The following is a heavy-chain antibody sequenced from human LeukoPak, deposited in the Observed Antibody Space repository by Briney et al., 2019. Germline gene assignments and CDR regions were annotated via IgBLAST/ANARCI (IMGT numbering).Heavy chain of an antibody. V-gene: IGHV3-7*01. J-gene: IGHJ4*02. D-gene: IGHD3-3*01. Sequence: GGSLRPSRAPSGSTFSSYWMSWGRQPRGKGLGWVAKIKQDRSEKYYVDSEKGRFTISRDNAKNSLYLQMNSLRAEDTAVYYCARLYYDFWSGYCPPYFDYWGQGTLVTVSS. CDR1: GSTFSSYW. CDR3: ARLYYDFWSGYCPPYFDY. CDR2: IKQDRSEK.